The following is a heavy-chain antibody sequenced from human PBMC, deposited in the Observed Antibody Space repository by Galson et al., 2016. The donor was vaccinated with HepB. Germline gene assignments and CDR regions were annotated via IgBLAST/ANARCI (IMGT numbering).Heavy chain of an antibody. Sequence: SLRLSCAASGFAFSSYGIHWVRQAPSKGLEWVAVVSYDGNYKYYADSVKGRFTISRDNSKNILYLQTNSLGADDTALYFCARVGLGYSSSLPDSWGQGIMVIVSS. V-gene: IGHV3-30*03. CDR3: ARVGLGYSSSLPDS. D-gene: IGHD6-6*01. CDR1: GFAFSSYG. CDR2: VSYDGNYK. J-gene: IGHJ5*01.